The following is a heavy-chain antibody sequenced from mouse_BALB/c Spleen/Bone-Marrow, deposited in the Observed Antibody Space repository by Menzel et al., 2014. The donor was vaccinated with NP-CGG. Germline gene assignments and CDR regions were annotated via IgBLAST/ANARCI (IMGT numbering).Heavy chain of an antibody. V-gene: IGHV1S135*01. J-gene: IGHJ4*01. CDR2: IDPYSGGS. CDR1: GYTFTNYN. D-gene: IGHD1-1*01. CDR3: ARRVYYDYYAMDY. Sequence: VQLKQSGPELVKPGASVKVSCKASGYTFTNYNMYWVKQSHGKSLEWIRYIDPYSGGSRYNQNFKGKATLTVDKSSSTAYMHLNSLTSEDSAVYYCARRVYYDYYAMDYWGQGTSVTVSS.